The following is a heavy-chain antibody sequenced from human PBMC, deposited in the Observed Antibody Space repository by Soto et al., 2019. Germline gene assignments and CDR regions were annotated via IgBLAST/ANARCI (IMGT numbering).Heavy chain of an antibody. J-gene: IGHJ6*02. CDR1: GYTFTGYY. V-gene: IGHV1-2*04. CDR3: ARAAYSGSYLTETNYYYYGMDV. D-gene: IGHD1-26*01. Sequence: QVQLVQSGAEVKKPGASVKVSCKASGYTFTGYYMHWVRQAPGQGLEWMGWINPNSGGTNYAQKLQGWVTMTRDTSISTAYMELSRLRSDDTAVYYCARAAYSGSYLTETNYYYYGMDVWGQGTTVTVSS. CDR2: INPNSGGT.